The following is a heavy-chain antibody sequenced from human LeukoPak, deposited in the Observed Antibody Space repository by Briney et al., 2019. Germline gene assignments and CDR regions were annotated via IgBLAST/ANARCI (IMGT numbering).Heavy chain of an antibody. Sequence: ASVKVSCKASGGTFSSYAISWVRQATGQGLEWMGWMNPNSGNTGYAQKFQGRVSVTRNTSISTAYMELSSLRSEDTAVYYCARGPSSYDILTGYYKGGNFDYWGQGTLVTVSS. V-gene: IGHV1-8*02. D-gene: IGHD3-9*01. CDR3: ARGPSSYDILTGYYKGGNFDY. CDR1: GGTFSSYA. J-gene: IGHJ4*02. CDR2: MNPNSGNT.